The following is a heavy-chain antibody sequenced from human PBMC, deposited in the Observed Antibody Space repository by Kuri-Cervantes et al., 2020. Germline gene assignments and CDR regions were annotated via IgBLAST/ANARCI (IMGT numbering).Heavy chain of an antibody. V-gene: IGHV4-4*02. Sequence: GSLRLSWAVSGGSIGSINWWSWVRQPPGKGLEWIGEIYLSESTNYNPSLKSRVTISVDKSKNQFSLKLSSVTAADTGVYYCARVLTSHYYDSSGSFSVYYYGMDVWGQGTTVTVSS. J-gene: IGHJ6*02. D-gene: IGHD3-22*01. CDR3: ARVLTSHYYDSSGSFSVYYYGMDV. CDR2: IYLSEST. CDR1: GGSIGSINW.